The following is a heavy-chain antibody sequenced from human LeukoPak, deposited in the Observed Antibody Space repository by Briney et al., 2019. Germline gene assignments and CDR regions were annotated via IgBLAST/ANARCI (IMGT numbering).Heavy chain of an antibody. CDR1: GGSISSYY. V-gene: IGHV4-59*01. Sequence: SETLSLTCTVSGGSISSYYWSWIRQPPGKGLEWIGYIYYSGSTNYNPTLKSRVTISVDTSKNQFSLKLSSVTAADTAVYYCARWYSSGWYSWGQGTLVTVSS. J-gene: IGHJ4*02. CDR3: ARWYSSGWYS. CDR2: IYYSGST. D-gene: IGHD6-19*01.